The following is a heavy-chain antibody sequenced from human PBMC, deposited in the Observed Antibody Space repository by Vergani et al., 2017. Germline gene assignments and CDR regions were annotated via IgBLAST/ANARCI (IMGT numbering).Heavy chain of an antibody. CDR3: AKEMFPYCSSTSCYLFDY. Sequence: QVQLVESGGGVVQPGGSLRLSCAASGFTFSSYGMHWVRQAPGKGLEWVAFIRYDGSNKYYADSVKGRFTISRDNSKNTLYLQMNSLRAEDTTVYYCAKEMFPYCSSTSCYLFDYWSQATLVTVSS. D-gene: IGHD2-2*01. J-gene: IGHJ4*02. CDR2: IRYDGSNK. V-gene: IGHV3-30*02. CDR1: GFTFSSYG.